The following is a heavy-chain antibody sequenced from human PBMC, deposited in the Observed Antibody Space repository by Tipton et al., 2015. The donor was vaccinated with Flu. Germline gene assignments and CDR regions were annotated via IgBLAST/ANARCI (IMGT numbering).Heavy chain of an antibody. V-gene: IGHV1-18*04. J-gene: IGHJ5*02. Sequence: QLVQSGAEVRKPGASVKVSCKASGYTSTMYGISWVRQAPGQGLEWMGWISASNGHTSYEQKLQGRVTMTIDTSTTTAYMEVRNLRSDDTAVYYCARADVSGFYNWFDPWGQGTLVTVSS. D-gene: IGHD3-10*01. CDR2: ISASNGHT. CDR1: GYTSTMYG. CDR3: ARADVSGFYNWFDP.